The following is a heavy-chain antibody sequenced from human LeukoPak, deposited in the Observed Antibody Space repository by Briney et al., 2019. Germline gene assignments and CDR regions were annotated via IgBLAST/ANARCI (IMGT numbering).Heavy chain of an antibody. Sequence: SETLSLTCTVSDGSISSSSYYWGWIRQPPGMGLEWVGTIYYNGGTQYNPSLKSRVTISVDTSKNQFSLKLSSVTAADTAVYYCAREDRRAVTTDPLAYWGQGTLVTVSS. J-gene: IGHJ4*02. V-gene: IGHV4-39*07. CDR2: IYYNGGT. CDR3: AREDRRAVTTDPLAY. D-gene: IGHD4-17*01. CDR1: DGSISSSSYY.